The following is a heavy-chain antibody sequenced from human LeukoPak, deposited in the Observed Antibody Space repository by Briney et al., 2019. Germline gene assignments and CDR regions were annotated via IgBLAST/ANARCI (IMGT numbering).Heavy chain of an antibody. CDR1: GGSISRYY. CDR3: ARSDYHNSGSHTVFGAFDI. CDR2: IDDSGNT. Sequence: SETLSLTCTVSGGSISRYYWSWIRRPPGKGLEWIGYIDDSGNTNYNPSLKSQVTISVDKSKNQFSLKLSFVTAADTAMYYCARSDYHNSGSHTVFGAFDIWGQGTRVTVSS. D-gene: IGHD3-10*01. J-gene: IGHJ3*02. V-gene: IGHV4-59*01.